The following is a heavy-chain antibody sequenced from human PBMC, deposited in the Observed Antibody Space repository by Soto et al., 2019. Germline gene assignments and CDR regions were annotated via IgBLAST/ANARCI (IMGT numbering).Heavy chain of an antibody. J-gene: IGHJ4*02. CDR1: GYTFTSYY. V-gene: IGHV1-46*01. CDR2: INPSGGST. CDR3: ARAYCGGDCYSYYFDY. Sequence: QVQLVQSGAEVKKPGASVKVSCKASGYTFTSYYMHWVRQAPGQGLEWMGIINPSGGSTSYAQKFQGRVTMTRDTSTSTVYMELSSLRSEDTAVYYCARAYCGGDCYSYYFDYWGQGTLVTVSS. D-gene: IGHD2-21*02.